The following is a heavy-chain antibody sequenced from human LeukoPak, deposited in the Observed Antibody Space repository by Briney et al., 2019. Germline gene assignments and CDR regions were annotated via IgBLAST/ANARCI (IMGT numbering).Heavy chain of an antibody. J-gene: IGHJ5*02. V-gene: IGHV1-69*13. Sequence: ASVTVSCKASGGTFSSYAISWVRQAPGQGLEWMGGIIPIFATANYAQKFQGRVTITADESTSTAYMELSSLRSEDTAVYYCARGGPYGDYALDPWGQGTLVTVSS. CDR3: ARGGPYGDYALDP. CDR1: GGTFSSYA. D-gene: IGHD4-17*01. CDR2: IIPIFATA.